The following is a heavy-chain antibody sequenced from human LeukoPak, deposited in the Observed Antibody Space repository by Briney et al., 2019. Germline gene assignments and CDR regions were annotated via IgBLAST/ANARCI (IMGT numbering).Heavy chain of an antibody. D-gene: IGHD3-10*01. J-gene: IGHJ4*02. Sequence: PGGSLRLSCAASGFTFSSYGMYWVRQAPGKGLGWVAVISYDGSNKYYADSVRGRFTISRDNSKNTLYLQMNSLSVEDTAVYYCARVGYYASGPFSYFDYWGQGTLVTVSS. CDR3: ARVGYYASGPFSYFDY. CDR1: GFTFSSYG. V-gene: IGHV3-30*03. CDR2: ISYDGSNK.